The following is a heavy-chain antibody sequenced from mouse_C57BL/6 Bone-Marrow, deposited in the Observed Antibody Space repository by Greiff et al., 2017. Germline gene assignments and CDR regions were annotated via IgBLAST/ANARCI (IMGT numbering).Heavy chain of an antibody. CDR3: AAQGTTVVGDWYFDV. CDR1: GYSFTGYY. D-gene: IGHD1-1*01. CDR2: INPSTGGT. Sequence: VQLQQSGPELVKPGASVKISCKASGYSFTGYYMNWVKQSPEKSLEWIGEINPSTGGTTYNQTFKAKATLTVDKSSSTAYMQLKSLTSEDSAVYYCAAQGTTVVGDWYFDVWGTGTTVTVSS. J-gene: IGHJ1*03. V-gene: IGHV1-42*01.